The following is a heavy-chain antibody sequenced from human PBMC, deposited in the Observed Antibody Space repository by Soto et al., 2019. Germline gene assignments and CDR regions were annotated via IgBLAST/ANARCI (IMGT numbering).Heavy chain of an antibody. Sequence: GGSLRLSCAASRFTFSIYWMSWVRQAPGKGLEWVANINQDGSEEYYVDSVKGRFTISRDNAQNSLYLQMNSLRAEDTAVYYCVRAAEAGTVDYWGQGTLVTVSS. J-gene: IGHJ4*02. CDR3: VRAAEAGTVDY. D-gene: IGHD6-19*01. CDR2: INQDGSEE. CDR1: RFTFSIYW. V-gene: IGHV3-7*01.